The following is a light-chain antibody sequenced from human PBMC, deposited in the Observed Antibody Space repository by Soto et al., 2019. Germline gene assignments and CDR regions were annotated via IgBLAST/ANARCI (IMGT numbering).Light chain of an antibody. CDR2: DRS. CDR1: QSVRSSY. CDR3: QQYDNSAPLS. Sequence: EIVLTQSPATLSLSPGDRATLSCGASQSVRSSYVAWYQQKAGLAPRLLIYDRSSRASGIPDRFSGSGSGTDFTITIGTLEPEDFPVYYCQQYDNSAPLSFGGGTKVEMK. J-gene: IGKJ4*01. V-gene: IGKV3D-20*01.